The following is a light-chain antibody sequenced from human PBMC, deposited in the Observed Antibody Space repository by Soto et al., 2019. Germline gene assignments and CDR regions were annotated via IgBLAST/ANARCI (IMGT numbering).Light chain of an antibody. CDR2: EAS. V-gene: IGKV3-11*01. CDR1: QTVSSS. Sequence: EIVLTQSPATLSLSPGERATLSCRASQTVSSSLAWYQQQHGQAPRRLIYEASNRATSITARFSGSGSGADFTLTISSLETEDFALYYCQQHINWPLTFGGGTKVEIK. J-gene: IGKJ4*02. CDR3: QQHINWPLT.